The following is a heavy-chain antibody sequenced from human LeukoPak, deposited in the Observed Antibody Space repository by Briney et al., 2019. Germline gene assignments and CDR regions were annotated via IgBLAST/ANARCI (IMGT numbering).Heavy chain of an antibody. V-gene: IGHV1-18*01. CDR2: ISAFNGNT. Sequence: GASVKVSCKTSGYIFNNFGITRVQQAPGQGLEWMGWISAFNGNTVYTQKVQGRLTLTTDTSTSTAFMELRNLKSDDTGIYYCTRDRVGGDLTGESLYWGQGTLVTVSS. J-gene: IGHJ4*02. CDR1: GYIFNNFG. D-gene: IGHD1-14*01. CDR3: TRDRVGGDLTGESLY.